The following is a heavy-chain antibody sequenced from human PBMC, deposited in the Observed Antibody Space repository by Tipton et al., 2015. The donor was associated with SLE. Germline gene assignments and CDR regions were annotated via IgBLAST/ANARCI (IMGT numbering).Heavy chain of an antibody. CDR2: IYNSGNT. Sequence: TLSLTCSVSGASISSYYWTWIRQSAGKGLEWIGRIYNSGNTNYNPSLKSRVTMSLDTSKKQFSLRLTSVTAADTAVYYCARQWAQGWGGTYFDSWGQGTRVTVSS. D-gene: IGHD1-26*01. J-gene: IGHJ4*02. CDR1: GASISSYY. V-gene: IGHV4-4*07. CDR3: ARQWAQGWGGTYFDS.